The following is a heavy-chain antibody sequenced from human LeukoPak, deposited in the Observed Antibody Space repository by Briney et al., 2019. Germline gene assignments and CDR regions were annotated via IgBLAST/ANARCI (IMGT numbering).Heavy chain of an antibody. J-gene: IGHJ4*02. V-gene: IGHV3-11*04. CDR1: GFTLNDYY. Sequence: GGSLRLSCEASGFTLNDYYTSWIRQAPGKGLEWIAYISSDGSDTDYADSVRGRFTFSRDNAKKSPYLQMNNLRAEDTAVYYCARRYYYFDYWGQGTQVTVSS. CDR3: ARRYYYFDY. D-gene: IGHD3-9*01. CDR2: ISSDGSDT.